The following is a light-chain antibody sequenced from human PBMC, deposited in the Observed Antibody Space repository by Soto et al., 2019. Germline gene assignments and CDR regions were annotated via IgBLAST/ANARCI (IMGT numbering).Light chain of an antibody. CDR3: QQYGSSPYT. CDR1: QSISRSY. CDR2: GTF. V-gene: IGKV3-20*01. J-gene: IGKJ2*01. Sequence: EIVLTQSPGTLSLSPGERATLSCRASQSISRSYLAWYQQKPGQAPRLLIYGTFRRATGIPDRFSGSGSGTDFTLTISRLEPEDFAVYFCQQYGSSPYTFGQGTKLEI.